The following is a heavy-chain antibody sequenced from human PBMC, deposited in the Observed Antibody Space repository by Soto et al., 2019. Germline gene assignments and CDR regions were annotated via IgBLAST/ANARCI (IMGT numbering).Heavy chain of an antibody. D-gene: IGHD6-19*01. CDR2: INAGNGNT. Sequence: QVQLVQSGAEVKKPGASVKVSCKASGYTFTSYAMHWVRQAPGQRLEWMGWINAGNGNTKYSQKFQGRVTITRDTSASTAYMELSSRRSEDTAVYYCARVGSSGWLHYYYGMDVWGQGTTVTVSS. CDR1: GYTFTSYA. J-gene: IGHJ6*02. CDR3: ARVGSSGWLHYYYGMDV. V-gene: IGHV1-3*01.